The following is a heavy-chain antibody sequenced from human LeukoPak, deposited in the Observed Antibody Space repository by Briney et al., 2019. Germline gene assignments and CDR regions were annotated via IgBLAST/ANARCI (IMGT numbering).Heavy chain of an antibody. J-gene: IGHJ4*02. V-gene: IGHV3-30*14. D-gene: IGHD4-11*01. CDR3: ARQSGTVTTFEY. CDR1: GFTFSNYA. Sequence: QAGGSLRLSCAASGFTFSNYAMHWVRQAPGKGLEWVAVISYDGNNKYYAHSVKGRFTISRDNSENTVYLQMNSVRADDTAVYYCARQSGTVTTFEYWGQGTLVAVSS. CDR2: ISYDGNNK.